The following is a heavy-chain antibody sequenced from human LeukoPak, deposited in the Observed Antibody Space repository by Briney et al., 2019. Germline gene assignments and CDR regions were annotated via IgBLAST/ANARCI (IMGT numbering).Heavy chain of an antibody. CDR1: GGSSSSGDYY. J-gene: IGHJ3*02. CDR3: ARNARTLYYYDSRNAFDI. Sequence: SQTLSLTCTVSGGSSSSGDYYWSWIRQPPGKGLEWIGYIYYSGSTYYNPSLKSRVTISVDTSKNQFSLKLSSVTAADTAVYYCARNARTLYYYDSRNAFDIWGQGTMVTVSS. D-gene: IGHD3-22*01. CDR2: IYYSGST. V-gene: IGHV4-30-4*08.